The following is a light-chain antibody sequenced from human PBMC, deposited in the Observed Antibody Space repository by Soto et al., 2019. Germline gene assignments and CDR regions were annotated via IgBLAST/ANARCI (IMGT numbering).Light chain of an antibody. CDR1: SSNIGAGYD. Sequence: QSVLTEPPSVSGATEQRVTISCTGSSSNIGAGYDVHWYQQLPGTAPKLLIYGNSNRPSGVPDRFSGSKSGTSASLAITGLQAEDEADYYCQSYDSSLSGSGVFGGGTKLTVL. J-gene: IGLJ2*01. CDR2: GNS. V-gene: IGLV1-40*01. CDR3: QSYDSSLSGSGV.